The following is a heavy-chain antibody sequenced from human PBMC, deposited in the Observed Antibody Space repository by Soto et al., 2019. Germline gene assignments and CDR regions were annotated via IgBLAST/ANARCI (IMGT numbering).Heavy chain of an antibody. V-gene: IGHV1-18*01. J-gene: IGHJ6*04. CDR1: GYTFTSYG. CDR2: ISAYNGNT. D-gene: IGHD3-22*01. CDR3: ARTLYYYDSSGNYGVDV. Sequence: QVQLVQSGAEVKKPGASVKVSCKASGYTFTSYGISWVRQAPGQGLEWMGWISAYNGNTNYAQKPRGRVTMPTSTPTGTAKMELRSRRSDDTAVYYCARTLYYYDSSGNYGVDVGAKGTTATVPS.